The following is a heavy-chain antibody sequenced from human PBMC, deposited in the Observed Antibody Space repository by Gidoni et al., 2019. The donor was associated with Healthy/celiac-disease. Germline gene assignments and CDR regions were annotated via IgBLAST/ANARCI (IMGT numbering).Heavy chain of an antibody. CDR1: GFTFDDYT. J-gene: IGHJ6*02. CDR3: AKDMFFGRTPESYGMDV. Sequence: EVQLVESGGVVVQPGGSLRLSCAASGFTFDDYTMHWVRQAPGKGLEWVSLISWDGGSTYYADSVKGRFTISRDNSKNSLYLQMNSLRTEDTALYYCAKDMFFGRTPESYGMDVWGQGTTVTVSS. CDR2: ISWDGGST. V-gene: IGHV3-43*01. D-gene: IGHD3-10*01.